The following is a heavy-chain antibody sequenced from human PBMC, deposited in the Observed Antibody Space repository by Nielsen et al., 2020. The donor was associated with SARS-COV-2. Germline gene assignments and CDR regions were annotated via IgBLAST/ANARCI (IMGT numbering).Heavy chain of an antibody. V-gene: IGHV3-9*01. CDR1: GFVFDDSA. CDR3: STPLSELQSLPSLMDV. Sequence: SLKISCAASGFVFDDSAMHWVRQAPGKGLEWVSGISWNSGSIAYADFVEGRFTISRDNAKNSLYLEMKSLRAEDTAVYYCSTPLSELQSLPSLMDVWGQGTTVTVSS. J-gene: IGHJ6*02. D-gene: IGHD5-12*01. CDR2: ISWNSGSI.